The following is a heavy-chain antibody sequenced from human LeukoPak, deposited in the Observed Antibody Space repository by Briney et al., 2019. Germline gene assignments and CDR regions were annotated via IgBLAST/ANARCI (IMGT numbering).Heavy chain of an antibody. J-gene: IGHJ4*02. CDR1: GYSFVTNW. V-gene: IGHV5-51*01. CDR3: ARHSGRQPPDY. Sequence: GESLKISCKGSGYSFVTNWIAWVRQMPGKGLELMGIIYPGDSDTRYSPSFQGQVTISVDKSISTAYLQWTSLKASDTAMYYCARHSGRQPPDYWGQGTLVTVSS. D-gene: IGHD5-12*01. CDR2: IYPGDSDT.